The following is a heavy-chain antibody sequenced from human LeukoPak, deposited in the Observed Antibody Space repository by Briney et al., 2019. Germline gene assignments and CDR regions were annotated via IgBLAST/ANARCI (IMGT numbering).Heavy chain of an antibody. CDR3: IRGGTYGGY. V-gene: IGHV3-15*01. J-gene: IGHJ4*02. Sequence: PGRSLRLSCAASGFTFSSYAMHWVRQAPGKGLEWVGRIRSKSDGGTTDYAAPLKGRFTVSRDDSKNTLYLQMYSLKTEDTAVYYCIRGGTYGGYWGQGTLVTVSS. CDR1: GFTFSSYA. D-gene: IGHD1-26*01. CDR2: IRSKSDGGTT.